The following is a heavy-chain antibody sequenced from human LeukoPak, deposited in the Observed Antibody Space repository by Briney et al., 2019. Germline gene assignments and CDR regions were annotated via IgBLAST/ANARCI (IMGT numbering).Heavy chain of an antibody. D-gene: IGHD3-10*01. J-gene: IGHJ4*02. Sequence: ASVKVSCKASGYTFTGYYMHWVRQAPGQGLEWMGWINPNSGGTNYAQKFQGRVTMTRDTSISTAYMELCRLRSDDTAVYYCARGPGYYYGSGSYYAGYFDYWGQGTLVTVSS. CDR3: ARGPGYYYGSGSYYAGYFDY. V-gene: IGHV1-2*02. CDR1: GYTFTGYY. CDR2: INPNSGGT.